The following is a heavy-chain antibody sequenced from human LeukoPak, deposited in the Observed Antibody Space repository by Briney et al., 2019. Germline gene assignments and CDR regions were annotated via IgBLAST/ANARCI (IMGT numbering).Heavy chain of an antibody. CDR2: IIPTFGTA. J-gene: IGHJ6*03. V-gene: IGHV1-69*05. CDR3: ASLLGGDYYYMDV. Sequence: SVKVSCKASGGTFSSYAISWVRQAPGQGLEWMGGIIPTFGTANYAQKFQGRVTITTDESTSTAYMELSSLRSEDTAVYYCASLLGGDYYYMDVWGKGTTVTVSS. CDR1: GGTFSSYA. D-gene: IGHD3-16*01.